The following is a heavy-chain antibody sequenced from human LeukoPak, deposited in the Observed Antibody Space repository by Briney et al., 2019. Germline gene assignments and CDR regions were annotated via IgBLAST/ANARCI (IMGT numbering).Heavy chain of an antibody. D-gene: IGHD5-18*01. CDR3: ARASGYSAE. Sequence: SETLSLSCTVSGGSISSGDYYWSWIRQPPGKGLEWIGYIYYSGSIYYNPSLKSRVTISVDTSKNQFSLKLSSVTAADTAVYYCARASGYSAEWGQGTLVTVSS. CDR2: IYYSGSI. CDR1: GGSISSGDYY. J-gene: IGHJ4*02. V-gene: IGHV4-30-4*08.